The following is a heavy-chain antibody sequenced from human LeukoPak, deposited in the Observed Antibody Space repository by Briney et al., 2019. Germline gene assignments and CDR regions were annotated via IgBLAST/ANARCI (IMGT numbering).Heavy chain of an antibody. V-gene: IGHV3-33*01. D-gene: IGHD2-15*01. CDR1: AFTFNTYG. Sequence: GRSLRLSCAASAFTFNTYGMLWVRQAPGKGLEWVAIIWYDGSLKYYSDSVKGRLAISRDNSKNTLYLQMNSLRAEDTAVYYCARISCIGGSCYPYSYYDMDVWGQGTTVAVSS. J-gene: IGHJ6*02. CDR2: IWYDGSLK. CDR3: ARISCIGGSCYPYSYYDMDV.